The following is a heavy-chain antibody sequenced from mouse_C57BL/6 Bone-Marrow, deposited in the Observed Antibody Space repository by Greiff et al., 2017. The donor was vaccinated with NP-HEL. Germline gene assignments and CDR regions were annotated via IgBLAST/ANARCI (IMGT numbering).Heavy chain of an antibody. CDR3: ARRIWYFDY. Sequence: QVQLQQSGAELVRPGTSVKVSCKASGYAFTNYLIEWVKQRPGQGLEWIGVINPGSGVTNYNEKFKGKATLTADKSSSTAYMQLSSLTSEDSAVYFCARRIWYFDYWGQGTTLTVSS. J-gene: IGHJ2*01. CDR2: INPGSGVT. V-gene: IGHV1-54*01. CDR1: GYAFTNYL.